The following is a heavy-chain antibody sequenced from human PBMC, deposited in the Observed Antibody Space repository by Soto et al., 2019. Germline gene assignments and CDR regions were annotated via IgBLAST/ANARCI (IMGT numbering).Heavy chain of an antibody. J-gene: IGHJ4*02. Sequence: QVQLVESGGGVVQPGRSLRLSCAASGFTFSSYGMHWVRQAPGKGLEWVAVISYDGSNKYYADSVKGRFTISRDNSKNTLYLKMTSRRAEATAVYYCPKDFWFGGGVEDDYWGQGTLVTVSS. D-gene: IGHD3-10*01. CDR1: GFTFSSYG. V-gene: IGHV3-30*18. CDR2: ISYDGSNK. CDR3: PKDFWFGGGVEDDY.